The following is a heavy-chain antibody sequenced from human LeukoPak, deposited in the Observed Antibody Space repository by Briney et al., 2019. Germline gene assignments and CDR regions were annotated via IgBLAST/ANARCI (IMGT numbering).Heavy chain of an antibody. Sequence: PGGSLRLSCAASGFTFSSYAMSWVRQAPGKGLEWVSAISGSGGSGGSTYYEDSVKGRFTISRDNSKNTLYLQMNSLRAEDTAVYYCAKVSRRYCSGGSCYSSHWGQGTLVTVSS. CDR1: GFTFSSYA. J-gene: IGHJ4*02. D-gene: IGHD2-15*01. CDR3: AKVSRRYCSGGSCYSSH. CDR2: ISGSGGSGGST. V-gene: IGHV3-23*01.